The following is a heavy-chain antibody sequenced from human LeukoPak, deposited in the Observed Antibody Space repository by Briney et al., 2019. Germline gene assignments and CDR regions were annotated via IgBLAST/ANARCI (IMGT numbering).Heavy chain of an antibody. CDR1: GYSFTTYW. V-gene: IGHV5-51*01. CDR2: IYPDDSDT. D-gene: IGHD5-12*01. CDR3: ARPKEVHRGYSGYDGWMGPGPFDY. Sequence: GESLKISCTASGYSFTTYWIGWVRQMPGKGLERMGVIYPDDSDTRYSPSFQGQITISADKSISTAYLQWSSLKASDTAMYYCARPKEVHRGYSGYDGWMGPGPFDYWGQGTLVTVSS. J-gene: IGHJ4*02.